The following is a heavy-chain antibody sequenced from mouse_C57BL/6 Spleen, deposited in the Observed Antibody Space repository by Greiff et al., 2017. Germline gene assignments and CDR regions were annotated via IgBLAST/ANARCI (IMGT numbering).Heavy chain of an antibody. D-gene: IGHD1-1*01. CDR1: GFTFSDYG. CDR3: ARRGYGNSYPYFDY. Sequence: EVMLVESGGGLVKPGGSLKLSCAASGFTFSDYGMHWVRQAPEKGLEWFAYISSGNSTIYYADTVKGRFTISRDNAKNTLFLQMTSLRSEDTAMYYCARRGYGNSYPYFDYWGQGTTLTFSS. CDR2: ISSGNSTI. J-gene: IGHJ2*01. V-gene: IGHV5-17*01.